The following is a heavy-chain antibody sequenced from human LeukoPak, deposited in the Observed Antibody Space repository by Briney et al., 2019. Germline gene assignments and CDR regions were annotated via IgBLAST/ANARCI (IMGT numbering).Heavy chain of an antibody. CDR1: GFNFWNTG. J-gene: IGHJ3*02. V-gene: IGHV3-23*01. Sequence: GGSLRLSCAVAGFNFWNTGMSWVRQAPGKGLEWVSAIGGGGSDTKYTDSVKGRFTILKDISKNTLYLQMNSLRAEDTAVYFCAKDVFRWAFDIWGQGTMVTVSA. CDR3: AKDVFRWAFDI. D-gene: IGHD5-24*01. CDR2: IGGGGSDT.